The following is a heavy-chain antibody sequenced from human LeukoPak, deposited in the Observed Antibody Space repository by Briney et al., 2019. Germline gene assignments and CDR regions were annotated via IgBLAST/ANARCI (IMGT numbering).Heavy chain of an antibody. CDR1: GGSISSYY. V-gene: IGHV4-59*08. CDR3: ARHKWELDAFDI. Sequence: PSETLSLTCTVSGGSISSYYWSWIRQPPGKGLDWIGYIYYSGSTNYNPSLKSRVTISVGTSKNQFSLKLSSVTAADTAVYYCARHKWELDAFDIWGQGTMVTVSS. D-gene: IGHD1-26*01. CDR2: IYYSGST. J-gene: IGHJ3*02.